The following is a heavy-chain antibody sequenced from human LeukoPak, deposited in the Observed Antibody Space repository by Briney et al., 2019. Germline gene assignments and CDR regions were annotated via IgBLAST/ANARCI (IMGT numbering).Heavy chain of an antibody. V-gene: IGHV4-4*09. CDR2: IYPSGRS. Sequence: SETLSLTCTVSGGSIGTDYWNWIRQPPGKGLEWIGYIYPSGRSNYSPSLKSRVTISADTSKRQFSLKLTSVTAADTAVYYCASLYYGSGLADDYWGQGILVTVSS. CDR1: GGSIGTDY. J-gene: IGHJ4*02. D-gene: IGHD3-10*01. CDR3: ASLYYGSGLADDY.